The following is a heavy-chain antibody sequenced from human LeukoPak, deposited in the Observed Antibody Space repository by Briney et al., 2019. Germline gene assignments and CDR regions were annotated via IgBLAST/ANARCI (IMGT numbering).Heavy chain of an antibody. V-gene: IGHV4-34*01. Sequence: SETLSLTCAVYGGSFSGYYWSWIRQPPGKGLEWIGEINHSGSTNYNPSLKSRVTISVDTSKKQFSLKLSSVTAADTAVYYCARGGCSGGSCYTLGGWFDPWGQGTLVTVSS. CDR2: INHSGST. D-gene: IGHD2-15*01. CDR1: GGSFSGYY. J-gene: IGHJ5*02. CDR3: ARGGCSGGSCYTLGGWFDP.